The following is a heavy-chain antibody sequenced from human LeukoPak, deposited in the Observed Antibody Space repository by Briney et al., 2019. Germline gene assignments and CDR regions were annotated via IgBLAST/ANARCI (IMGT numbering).Heavy chain of an antibody. J-gene: IGHJ3*01. CDR2: ISSDENRR. CDR1: GFTLRTYW. V-gene: IGHV3-74*01. D-gene: IGHD4-17*01. CDR3: VKHYADYVDAFHV. Sequence: GGSLRLSCAASGFTLRTYWMHWVRQAPGKGLVWVSLISSDENRRNYADSVKGRFTISKDNAKNTLYLQMTGLRAKDTAVYYCVKHYADYVDAFHVWGQGTVVTVSS.